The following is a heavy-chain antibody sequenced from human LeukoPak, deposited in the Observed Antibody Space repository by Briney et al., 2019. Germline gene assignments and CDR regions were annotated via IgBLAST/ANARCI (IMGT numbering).Heavy chain of an antibody. Sequence: PGGSLRLSCAASGFTFSSYWMTWVRQPPGKGLEWVSVIDGSGGSTYYADSVKGRFTISRDNSKNTLYLQMNSLSAEDTAVYYCAKEGYRDGYSLGVFDYWGQGTLVTVSS. D-gene: IGHD5-24*01. CDR3: AKEGYRDGYSLGVFDY. J-gene: IGHJ4*02. CDR2: IDGSGGST. V-gene: IGHV3-23*01. CDR1: GFTFSSYW.